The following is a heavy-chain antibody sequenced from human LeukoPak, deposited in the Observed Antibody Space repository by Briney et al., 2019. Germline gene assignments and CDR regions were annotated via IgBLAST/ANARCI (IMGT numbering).Heavy chain of an antibody. CDR2: IYYSGST. CDR1: GGSISSYY. CDR3: ARGPSPGLWFGELQNWFDP. V-gene: IGHV4-59*01. D-gene: IGHD3-10*01. J-gene: IGHJ5*02. Sequence: TSETLSLTCTVSGGSISSYYWSWIRQPPGKGLEWIGYIYYSGSTNYNPSLKSRVTISVDTSKNQFSLKLSSVTAADTAVYYCARGPSPGLWFGELQNWFDPWGQGTLVTVSS.